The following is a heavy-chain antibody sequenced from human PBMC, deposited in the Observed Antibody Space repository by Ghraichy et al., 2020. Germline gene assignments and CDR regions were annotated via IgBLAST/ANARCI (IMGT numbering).Heavy chain of an antibody. J-gene: IGHJ6*02. CDR3: AKDLFRGDGYNFIYYSGMDF. CDR1: GFTFEDYY. Sequence: GESLNIPCAASGFTFEDYYMHWVRHAPGKGLEWVHINTWEDDRTKHAESVKGRFTNSRDKSKNSLYLQMNSLRTEDTALYYCAKDLFRGDGYNFIYYSGMDFWGQGTTFTVSS. D-gene: IGHD5-24*01. V-gene: IGHV3-43*01. CDR2: NTWEDDRT.